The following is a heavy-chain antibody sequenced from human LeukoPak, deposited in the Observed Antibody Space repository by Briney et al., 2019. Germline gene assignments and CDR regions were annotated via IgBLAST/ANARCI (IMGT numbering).Heavy chain of an antibody. CDR1: GGSISSYY. D-gene: IGHD3-10*01. V-gene: IGHV4-59*01. CDR3: AEGGSWFGLGKLVEP. J-gene: IGHJ5*02. Sequence: SETLSLTCTVSGGSISSYYWSWIRQPPGKGLEWIGYIYYSGSTNYNPSLKSRVTISVDTSKNQFSLKLSSVTAADTAVYYCAEGGSWFGLGKLVEPRGQGTLVTVSS. CDR2: IYYSGST.